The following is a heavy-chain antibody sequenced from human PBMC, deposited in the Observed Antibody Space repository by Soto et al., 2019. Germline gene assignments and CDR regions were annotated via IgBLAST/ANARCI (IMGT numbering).Heavy chain of an antibody. D-gene: IGHD4-17*01. Sequence: QVQLVQSGAEVKKPGSSVKVSCKASGGTFSSYAISWVRQAPGQGLEWMGGIIPIFGTANYAQKFQGRVTITADESTSTAHMELSSLRSEDTAVYYCARDGSGDYDGHYYYGMDVWGQGTTVTVSS. V-gene: IGHV1-69*12. CDR1: GGTFSSYA. CDR3: ARDGSGDYDGHYYYGMDV. J-gene: IGHJ6*02. CDR2: IIPIFGTA.